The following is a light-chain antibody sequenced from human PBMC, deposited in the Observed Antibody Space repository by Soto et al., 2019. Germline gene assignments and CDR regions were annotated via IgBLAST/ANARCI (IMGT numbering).Light chain of an antibody. CDR1: QDISSY. CDR2: AAS. V-gene: IGKV1-9*01. Sequence: IQLTQSPSSLSASIGDRVTITCRASQDISSYLAWYRQKAGKAPELLIEAASTLQSGVPSRFSGSGSGTDFALTINSLQPEDFATYYCQQLKRYPLSFGGGTKVEIK. CDR3: QQLKRYPLS. J-gene: IGKJ4*01.